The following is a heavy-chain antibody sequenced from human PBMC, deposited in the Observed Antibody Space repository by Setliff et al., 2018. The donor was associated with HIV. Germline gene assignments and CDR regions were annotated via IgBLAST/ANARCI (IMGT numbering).Heavy chain of an antibody. D-gene: IGHD3-22*01. CDR1: GYTFTSYG. CDR3: ARDDPLYYDSSGYYYVVAFDI. Sequence: ASVKVSCKASGYTFTSYGISWVRQAPGQGLEWMGWISAHNGNTNYAQKLQGRVTMTTDTSTSTAYMELRSLRSDDTAVYYCARDDPLYYDSSGYYYVVAFDIWGQGTMVTVSS. V-gene: IGHV1-18*01. J-gene: IGHJ3*02. CDR2: ISAHNGNT.